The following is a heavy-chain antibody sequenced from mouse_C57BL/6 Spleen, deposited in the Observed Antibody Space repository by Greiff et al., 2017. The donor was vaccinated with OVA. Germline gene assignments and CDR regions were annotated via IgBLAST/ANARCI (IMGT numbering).Heavy chain of an antibody. D-gene: IGHD2-5*01. J-gene: IGHJ1*03. CDR2: IEPENGDT. CDR3: TAYYSNHWYFDV. Sequence: EVKVVESGAELVRPGASVKLSCTASGFNIKDDYMHWVKQRPEQGLEWIGWIEPENGDTEYASKLPGTATITADTSSNTADLQLSSLTSEDTAVYYCTAYYSNHWYFDVWGTGTTVTVSS. V-gene: IGHV14-4*01. CDR1: GFNIKDDY.